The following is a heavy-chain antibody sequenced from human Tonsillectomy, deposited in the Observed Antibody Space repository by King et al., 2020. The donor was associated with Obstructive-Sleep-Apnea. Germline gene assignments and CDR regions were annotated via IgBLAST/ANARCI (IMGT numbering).Heavy chain of an antibody. V-gene: IGHV1-18*01. J-gene: IGHJ2*01. D-gene: IGHD2-2*01. Sequence: VQLVESGAEVKKPGASVKVSCKASGYTFTSIGISWVRQAPGQGLEWMGWISAYNGNTYYAQKLQDRVTMTTDTSTNTAYMGLRSLRSDDTAVYYCVRDSSPFDIWGRGTLVTVSS. CDR3: VRDSSPFDI. CDR1: GYTFTSIG. CDR2: ISAYNGNT.